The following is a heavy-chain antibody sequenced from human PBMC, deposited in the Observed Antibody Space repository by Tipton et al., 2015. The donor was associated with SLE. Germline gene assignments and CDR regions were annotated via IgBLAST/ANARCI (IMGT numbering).Heavy chain of an antibody. CDR3: ADIGSSLK. V-gene: IGHV3-30*02. J-gene: IGHJ4*02. D-gene: IGHD3-10*01. CDR2: IRHDGTKK. CDR1: GFSFSSYG. Sequence: SLRLSYSASGFSFSSYGIHWIRQVPGKGLEWVTYIRHDGTKKFYADAVKGRFTISRDNSKNMLYLQMNSLKTEDTAVYYCADIGSSLKWGQGTLVTVTS.